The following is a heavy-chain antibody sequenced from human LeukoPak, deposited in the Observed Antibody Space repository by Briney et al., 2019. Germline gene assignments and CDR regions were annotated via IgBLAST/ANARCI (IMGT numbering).Heavy chain of an antibody. Sequence: GGSLRLSCAASGFTFRTYAMTWVRQAPGQGPEWVSTISGSGESTYYADSAKGRFTISRDKSQNTLFLQMNSLRVEDTAVYYCAKDFQEQWMSDFWGQGTLVTVSS. V-gene: IGHV3-23*01. D-gene: IGHD6-19*01. CDR3: AKDFQEQWMSDF. J-gene: IGHJ4*02. CDR1: GFTFRTYA. CDR2: ISGSGEST.